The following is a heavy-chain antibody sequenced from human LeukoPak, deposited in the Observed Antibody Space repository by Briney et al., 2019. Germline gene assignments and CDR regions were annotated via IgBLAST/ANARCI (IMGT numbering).Heavy chain of an antibody. Sequence: SETLSLTCTVSGGSISSSSYYWGWIRQPPGKGLEWIGSIYYSGSTYYNPSLKSRVTISVDTSKNQFSLKLNSVTAADTAVYYCGRIAAAAIADYWGQGIPVTVSS. D-gene: IGHD6-13*01. J-gene: IGHJ4*02. V-gene: IGHV4-39*01. CDR3: GRIAAAAIADY. CDR2: IYYSGST. CDR1: GGSISSSSYY.